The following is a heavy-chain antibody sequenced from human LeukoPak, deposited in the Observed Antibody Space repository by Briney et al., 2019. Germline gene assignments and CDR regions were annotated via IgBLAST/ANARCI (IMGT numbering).Heavy chain of an antibody. J-gene: IGHJ3*02. CDR3: ARAVPSGWYAFDI. D-gene: IGHD6-19*01. Sequence: PSETLSLTCTVSGGSISSYYWSWIRQPPGKGLEWIGYIYYSGSTNYNPSLKSRVTISVDTSKNQFSLKLSSVTAADTAVYYCARAVPSGWYAFDIWGQGTMVTVSS. CDR1: GGSISSYY. V-gene: IGHV4-59*08. CDR2: IYYSGST.